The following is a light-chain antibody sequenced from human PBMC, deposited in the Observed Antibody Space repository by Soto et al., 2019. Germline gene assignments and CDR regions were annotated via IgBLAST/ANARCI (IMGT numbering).Light chain of an antibody. CDR2: DAS. J-gene: IGKJ2*01. Sequence: EFVLTQSPATLSFSPGERATLSCRASQSIGSYLAWYQQKPGQAPRLLMYDASNRASGIPARFSGSGSGTDFTLTISNLDPEDFAFYYCQQRIDLPPIYTWGQGTKLEIK. V-gene: IGKV3-11*01. CDR3: QQRIDLPPIYT. CDR1: QSIGSY.